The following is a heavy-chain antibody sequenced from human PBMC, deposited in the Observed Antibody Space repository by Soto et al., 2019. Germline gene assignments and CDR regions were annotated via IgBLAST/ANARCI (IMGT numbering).Heavy chain of an antibody. CDR1: GVTFSSYA. CDR3: ARVYRVATIHYFDY. D-gene: IGHD5-12*01. CDR2: IIPIFGTA. J-gene: IGHJ4*02. V-gene: IGHV1-69*13. Sequence: VASVKVSCKASGVTFSSYAISWVRQAPGQGLEWMGGIIPIFGTANYAQKFQGRVTITADESTSTAYMELSSLRSEDTAVYYCARVYRVATIHYFDYWGQGTLVTVSS.